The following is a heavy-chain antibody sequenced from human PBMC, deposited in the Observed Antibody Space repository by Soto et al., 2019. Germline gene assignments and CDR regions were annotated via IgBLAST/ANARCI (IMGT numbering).Heavy chain of an antibody. CDR3: ARGSVYGDYTPFDY. CDR2: IIPIFGTA. CDR1: GGTFSSYA. D-gene: IGHD4-17*01. Sequence: GASVKVSCKASGGTFSSYAISWVRQAPGQGLEWMGGIIPIFGTANYAQKFQGRVTITADESTSTAYMELSSLRSEDTAVYYCARGSVYGDYTPFDYWGQGTLVTVSS. V-gene: IGHV1-69*13. J-gene: IGHJ4*02.